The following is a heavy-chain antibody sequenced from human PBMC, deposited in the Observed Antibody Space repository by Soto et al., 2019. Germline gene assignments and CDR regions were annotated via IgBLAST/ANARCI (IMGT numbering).Heavy chain of an antibody. D-gene: IGHD3-22*01. Sequence: EVQLLESGGGLVQPGGSLRLSCAASGITISNYPMSWVRQAPGKGLDWVSGISGSGDRTYYGDSSKGRFTISKDISKNSLSLQLASLGVEDTAVYFCVKDDGGYPSTAPHWGEGTLVTVSS. CDR1: GITISNYP. V-gene: IGHV3-23*01. CDR3: VKDDGGYPSTAPH. CDR2: ISGSGDRT. J-gene: IGHJ4*02.